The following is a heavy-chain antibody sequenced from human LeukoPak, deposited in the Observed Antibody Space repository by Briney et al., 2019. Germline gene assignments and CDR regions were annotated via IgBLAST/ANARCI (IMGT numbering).Heavy chain of an antibody. CDR3: ARSVAAANFDY. J-gene: IGHJ4*02. CDR1: GYAFTGYY. CDR2: INPNSGGT. V-gene: IGHV1-2*02. D-gene: IGHD6-13*01. Sequence: ASVKVSCKASGYAFTGYYMHWVRQAPGQGLEWMGWINPNSGGTNYAQKFQGRVTMTRDTSISTAYMELSSLRSDDTAVYYCARSVAAANFDYWGQGTLVTVSS.